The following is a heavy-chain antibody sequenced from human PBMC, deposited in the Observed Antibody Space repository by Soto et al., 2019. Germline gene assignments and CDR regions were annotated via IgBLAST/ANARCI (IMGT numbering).Heavy chain of an antibody. CDR3: ARDKLGWGSYLDY. J-gene: IGHJ4*02. CDR2: IYYSGST. Sequence: QVQLQESGPGLVKPSQTLSLTCTVSGGSISSGGYYWSWIRQHPGKGLEWIGYIYYSGSTYYNPSLNSRVTISVDTSKNQCSLKLSSVTAADTAVYYCARDKLGWGSYLDYWGQGTLVTVSS. V-gene: IGHV4-31*03. CDR1: GGSISSGGYY. D-gene: IGHD3-16*02.